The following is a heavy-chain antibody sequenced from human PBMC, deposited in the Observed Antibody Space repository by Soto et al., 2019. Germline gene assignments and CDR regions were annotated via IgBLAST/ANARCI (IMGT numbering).Heavy chain of an antibody. D-gene: IGHD5-18*01. Sequence: QLQLQESGPGLVKPSETLSLTCSVSGASITTSLIYWGWVRQSPGKSLEWIGSMYFSGTTYYNPSLKGRVTISEDTSKNQFSLKVTSVNAADTAIYYCVRHHDTAMAYYNYYGMDVWGQGTTVTVSS. CDR2: MYFSGTT. J-gene: IGHJ6*01. CDR3: VRHHDTAMAYYNYYGMDV. V-gene: IGHV4-39*01. CDR1: GASITTSLIY.